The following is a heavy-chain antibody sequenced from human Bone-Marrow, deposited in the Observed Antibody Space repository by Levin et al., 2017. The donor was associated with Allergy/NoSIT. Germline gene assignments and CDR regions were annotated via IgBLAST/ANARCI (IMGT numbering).Heavy chain of an antibody. CDR1: GFTFGDYA. J-gene: IGHJ4*02. Sequence: GGSLRLSCTASGFTFGDYAMSWFRQAPGKGLERVGFMRSKTYGGTTEYAASVKGRFTISRDGSKSIAYLQMNSLKTDDTAVYYCTRVRAVRGVIALFDYWGQGTLVTVSS. CDR3: TRVRAVRGVIALFDY. V-gene: IGHV3-49*01. CDR2: MRSKTYGGTT. D-gene: IGHD3-10*01.